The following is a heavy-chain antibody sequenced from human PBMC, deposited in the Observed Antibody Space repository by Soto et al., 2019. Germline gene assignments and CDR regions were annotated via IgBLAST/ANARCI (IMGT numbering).Heavy chain of an antibody. CDR1: GGTFSSYA. CDR3: ARGNYDILTGYYYYYGMDV. V-gene: IGHV1-69*06. D-gene: IGHD3-9*01. J-gene: IGHJ6*02. CDR2: IIPIFGTA. Sequence: SVKVSCKASGGTFSSYAISWVRQAPGQGLEWMGGIIPIFGTANYAQKFQGRVTITADKSTSTAYMELSSLRSEDTAVYYCARGNYDILTGYYYYYGMDVWGQGTTVTVSS.